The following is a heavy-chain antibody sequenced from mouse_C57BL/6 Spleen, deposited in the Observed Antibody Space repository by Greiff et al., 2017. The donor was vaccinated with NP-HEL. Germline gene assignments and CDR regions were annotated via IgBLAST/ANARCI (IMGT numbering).Heavy chain of an antibody. D-gene: IGHD2-1*01. CDR1: GYTFTDYY. V-gene: IGHV1-26*01. Sequence: EVQLQQSGPELVKPGASVKISCKASGYTFTDYYMNWVKQSHGKSLEWIGDINPNNGGTSYNQKFKGKATLTVDKASSTAYMELRSLTSEDSAVYYCARGGGVYYGSDYWGQGTTLTVSS. CDR2: INPNNGGT. J-gene: IGHJ2*01. CDR3: ARGGGVYYGSDY.